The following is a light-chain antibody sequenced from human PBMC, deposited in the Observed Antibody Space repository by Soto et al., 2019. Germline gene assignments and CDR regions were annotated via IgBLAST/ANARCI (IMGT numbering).Light chain of an antibody. Sequence: EIVLTQSPGTLSLSPGERATVSCRASQSVSSSHLAWYQQKPGQAPRLLIYGASSRATGIPDRFSGSGSGTDVTLTISRLEPEDFAVYYCQLHGSSPLYIFGQGTNLEIK. CDR2: GAS. V-gene: IGKV3-20*01. CDR1: QSVSSSH. CDR3: QLHGSSPLYI. J-gene: IGKJ2*01.